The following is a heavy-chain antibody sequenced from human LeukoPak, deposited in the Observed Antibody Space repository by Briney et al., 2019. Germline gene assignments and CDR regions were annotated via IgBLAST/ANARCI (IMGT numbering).Heavy chain of an antibody. CDR3: ARRDKGQPTPPDY. V-gene: IGHV4-39*01. CDR2: IYYSGST. D-gene: IGHD3-9*01. Sequence: SETLSLTCTVSGGSISSSSYYWGWIRQPPGKGLEWIGSIYYSGSTYYNPSLKSRVTISVDTSKNQFSLKLSSVTAADTAVYYCARRDKGQPTPPDYWGQGTRVTVSS. CDR1: GGSISSSSYY. J-gene: IGHJ4*02.